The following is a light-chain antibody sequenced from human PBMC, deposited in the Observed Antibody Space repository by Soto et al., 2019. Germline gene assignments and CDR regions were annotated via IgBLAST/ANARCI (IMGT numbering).Light chain of an antibody. J-gene: IGKJ5*01. Sequence: EIALTHSPGTLSLSPGERATLSCSASQGVSTNLAWYQQKPGQAPRLLIYDASTRAAGIPARFSGVDSGTKFTLPTGSLQSENFAVYYCQRYNNWPPITFGQGTRLEIK. CDR1: QGVSTN. CDR3: QRYNNWPPIT. CDR2: DAS. V-gene: IGKV3-15*01.